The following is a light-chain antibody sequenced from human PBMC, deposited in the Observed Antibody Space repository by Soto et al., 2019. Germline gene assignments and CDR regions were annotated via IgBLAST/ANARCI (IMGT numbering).Light chain of an antibody. CDR1: QSVSSTY. V-gene: IGKV3D-20*02. J-gene: IGKJ5*01. CDR3: QQGGKWPVT. CDR2: GAS. Sequence: EVVLTQSPGTLSLSPGARATLSCRASQSVSSTYLAWYQQKPGQAPRLLIYGASSRATSIPDRINGGGSGADFTLTINSLESEDFGVYFCQQGGKWPVTFGQGTRLEIK.